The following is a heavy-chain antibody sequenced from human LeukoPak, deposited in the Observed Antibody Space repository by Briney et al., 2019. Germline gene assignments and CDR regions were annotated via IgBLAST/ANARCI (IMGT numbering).Heavy chain of an antibody. J-gene: IGHJ4*02. D-gene: IGHD2-8*02. V-gene: IGHV4-4*09. CDR3: ARHLTGSSVCIEY. CDR1: DGSISNYY. CDR2: IYTSGST. Sequence: SETLSLTCTVSDGSISNYYWSWIRQPPGKGLEWIGCIYTSGSTNYNPSLKSRVTISVDTSKNQFSLKLSSVTAADTAVYYCARHLTGSSVCIEYWGQGTLVTVSS.